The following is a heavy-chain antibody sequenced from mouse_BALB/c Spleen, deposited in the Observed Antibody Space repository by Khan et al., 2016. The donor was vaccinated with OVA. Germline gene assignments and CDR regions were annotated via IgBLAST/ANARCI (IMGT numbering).Heavy chain of an antibody. CDR3: ARVGYNGTMDY. D-gene: IGHD2-14*01. J-gene: IGHJ4*01. CDR1: GYTFTNYG. CDR2: INTYTGAP. Sequence: QIQLVQSGPELKKPGETLKISCKASGYTFTNYGMNWVKQAPGKGLKWMGWINTYTGAPTYADDFRGRFVFSLETSARTVFLQINNLKNEDTATYVCARVGYNGTMDYWGPGTSVTVSS. V-gene: IGHV9-3-1*01.